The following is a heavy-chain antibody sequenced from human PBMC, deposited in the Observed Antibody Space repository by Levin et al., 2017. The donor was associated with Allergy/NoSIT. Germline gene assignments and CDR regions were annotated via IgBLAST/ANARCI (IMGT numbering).Heavy chain of an antibody. CDR3: AREGPICSGGSCYSFPGAFDI. CDR2: ISYDGSNK. D-gene: IGHD2-15*01. CDR1: GFTFSSYA. Sequence: GESLKISCAASGFTFSSYAMHWVRQAPGKGLEWVAVISYDGSNKYYADSVKGRFTISRDNSKNTLYLQMNSLRAEDTAVYYCAREGPICSGGSCYSFPGAFDIWGQGTMVTVSS. V-gene: IGHV3-30-3*01. J-gene: IGHJ3*02.